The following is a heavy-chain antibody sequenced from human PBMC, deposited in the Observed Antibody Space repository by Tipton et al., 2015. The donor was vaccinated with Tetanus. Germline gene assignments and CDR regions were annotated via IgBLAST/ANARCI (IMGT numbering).Heavy chain of an antibody. CDR3: TRFGTVFLRFGELSGYYSVDV. CDR1: SGSIRTTY. V-gene: IGHV4-59*01. D-gene: IGHD3-10*01. J-gene: IGHJ6*03. Sequence: LRLSCAVSSGSIRTTYWSWIRQSPGKGLEWIGFIEYNGITNYHPSLRSRVRISVDSSTSQFSLRLASVTAADTAVYYCTRFGTVFLRFGELSGYYSVDVWGQGTTVTVSS. CDR2: IEYNGIT.